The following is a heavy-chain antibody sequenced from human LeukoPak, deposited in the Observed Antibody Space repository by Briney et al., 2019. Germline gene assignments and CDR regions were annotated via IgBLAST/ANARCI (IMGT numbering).Heavy chain of an antibody. CDR2: ISYDGSNK. CDR1: GFTFSSYA. V-gene: IGHV3-30-3*01. CDR3: ARATLAATGFGKGYYYYMDV. J-gene: IGHJ6*03. Sequence: GGSLRLSCAASGFTFSSYAMHWVRQAPGKGLEGVAVISYDGSNKYYADSVKGRFTISRDNSKNTLYLQMNSLRSEDTAVYYCARATLAATGFGKGYYYYMDVWGKGTTVTVSS. D-gene: IGHD2-15*01.